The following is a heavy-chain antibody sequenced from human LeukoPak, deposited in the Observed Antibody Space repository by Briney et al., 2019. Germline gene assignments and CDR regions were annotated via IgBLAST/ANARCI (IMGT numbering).Heavy chain of an antibody. D-gene: IGHD4/OR15-4a*01. V-gene: IGHV3-48*03. J-gene: IGHJ4*02. Sequence: GRCLRLSCAASGFTFSGYDMNCVREAPGRGLEWGLYISNSGSTIYNAASVKGGITTTSNNTNNSPYQQMNSMRAEDTAVYSCARRTNYLAFDYWGQGTLVTVSS. CDR1: GFTFSGYD. CDR2: ISNSGSTI. CDR3: ARRTNYLAFDY.